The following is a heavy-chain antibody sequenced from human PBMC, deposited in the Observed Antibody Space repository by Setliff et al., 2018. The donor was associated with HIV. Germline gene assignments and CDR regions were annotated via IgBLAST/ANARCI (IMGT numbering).Heavy chain of an antibody. Sequence: GGSLRLSCAASGFTFSGYGMHWVRQAPGKGLEWVSSISSSSRSKYYADSVKGRFTISRDNAKNSLYLQMNSLTAEDTAVYYCARDVSWRVRTYIDYWGQGALVTVSS. CDR1: GFTFSGYG. V-gene: IGHV3-21*01. CDR3: ARDVSWRVRTYIDY. CDR2: ISSSSRSK. J-gene: IGHJ4*02. D-gene: IGHD3-3*01.